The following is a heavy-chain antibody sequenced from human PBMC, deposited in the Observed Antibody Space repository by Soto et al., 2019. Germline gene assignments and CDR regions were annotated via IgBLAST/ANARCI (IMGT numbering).Heavy chain of an antibody. Sequence: GGSLRLSCAASGFTFSSYAMSWVRQAPGKGLEWVSAISGSGGSTYYADSVKGRFTISRDNSKNTLYLQMNSLRAEDTAVYYCAKGTHDIVVVPAWGYYYYMDVWGKGTTVTVSS. V-gene: IGHV3-23*01. CDR1: GFTFSSYA. CDR3: AKGTHDIVVVPAWGYYYYMDV. J-gene: IGHJ6*03. D-gene: IGHD2-2*01. CDR2: ISGSGGST.